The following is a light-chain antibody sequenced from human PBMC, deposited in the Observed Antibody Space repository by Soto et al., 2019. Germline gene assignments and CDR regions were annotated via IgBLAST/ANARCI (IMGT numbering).Light chain of an antibody. CDR2: GAS. CDR1: QSVTSSH. J-gene: IGKJ2*01. V-gene: IGKV3-20*01. Sequence: EIVLTQTLGTLSLSPGERATLSCRASQSVTSSHIAWYQQKPGQAPRLLIYGASTRATGIPDRFSGSGSDTDFSLTIRRLDPEDFAMYYCLLYFSPDRYTFGPGTKVQIK. CDR3: LLYFSPDRYT.